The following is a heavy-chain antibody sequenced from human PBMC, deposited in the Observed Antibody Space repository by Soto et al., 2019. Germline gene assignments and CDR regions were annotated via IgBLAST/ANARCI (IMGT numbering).Heavy chain of an antibody. V-gene: IGHV4-59*01. J-gene: IGHJ5*02. D-gene: IGHD3-10*01. CDR1: GGSIIGYY. CDR3: AKNMVRFDP. CDR2: IYYSGSI. Sequence: ASETLSHTCTVSGGSIIGYYWTWIRQPPGKALEWIGYIYYSGSINYNPSLKSRVTISVDTSKNQFSLKVSSVTAADTAVYYCAKNMVRFDPWGQGTLVTVSS.